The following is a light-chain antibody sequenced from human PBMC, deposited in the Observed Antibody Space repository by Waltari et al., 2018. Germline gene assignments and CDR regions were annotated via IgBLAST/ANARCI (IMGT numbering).Light chain of an antibody. J-gene: IGLJ1*01. V-gene: IGLV2-14*03. CDR3: SSYTSSSTPYV. Sequence: QSALTQPASVSGSPGQSITISCTGTSSAVGGYNYFSWYQQHPGKAPKLIIYNVSNRPSGVSNRFSGSKSGNTASLTISGLQAEDETDYYCSSYTSSSTPYVFGTGTKVTVL. CDR2: NVS. CDR1: SSAVGGYNY.